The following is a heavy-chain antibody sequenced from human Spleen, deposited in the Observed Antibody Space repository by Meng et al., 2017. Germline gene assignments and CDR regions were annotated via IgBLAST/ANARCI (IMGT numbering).Heavy chain of an antibody. CDR1: GGSLSDYY. Sequence: QVQLQQWGAGLLTPSETLSLTCVVSGGSLSDYYWSWIRQPPGKGLEWIGEINHSGSTNYNPSLESRATISVDTSQNNLSLKLSSVTAADSAVYYCARGPTTMAHDFDYWGQGTLVTVSS. CDR2: INHSGST. V-gene: IGHV4-34*01. J-gene: IGHJ4*02. CDR3: ARGPTTMAHDFDY. D-gene: IGHD4-11*01.